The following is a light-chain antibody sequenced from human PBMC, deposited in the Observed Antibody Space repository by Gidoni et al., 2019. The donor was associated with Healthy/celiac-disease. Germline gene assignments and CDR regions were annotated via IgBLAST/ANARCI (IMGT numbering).Light chain of an antibody. V-gene: IGKV1-39*01. CDR2: AAS. Sequence: DIQMTQSPSSLSASVGDRVTITCRASQSISSYLNWYQQKPGKAPKLLIYAASSLHSGVPSRFSGSGSGTDFTLNISSLQPEDFATYYCQQSYSTPLTFCGGTKVEIK. J-gene: IGKJ4*01. CDR1: QSISSY. CDR3: QQSYSTPLT.